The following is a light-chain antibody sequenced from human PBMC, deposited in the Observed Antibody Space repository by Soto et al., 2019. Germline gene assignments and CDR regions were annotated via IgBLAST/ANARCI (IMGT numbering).Light chain of an antibody. CDR2: GAS. CDR3: QQYNNWPPMYT. V-gene: IGKV3-15*01. CDR1: QSVSSN. Sequence: EIVMTQSPATLSVSPGERATLSCRASQSVSSNLAWYQQKPGQAPRLLIYGASTRATGIPARFSGSGSGTEFTLTISSLQSEDFSVYYCQQYNNWPPMYTFGQGTELESK. J-gene: IGKJ2*01.